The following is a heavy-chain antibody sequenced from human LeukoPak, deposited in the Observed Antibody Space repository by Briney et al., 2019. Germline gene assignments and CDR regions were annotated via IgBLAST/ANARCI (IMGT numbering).Heavy chain of an antibody. Sequence: GGSLRLSCAASGFTFDDYAMHWVRQAPGKGLEWVSGISWNSGSIGYADSVKGRFTISRDNAKNSLYLQMNSLRAEDTALYYCAKAIQLYSLDYWGQGTLVTVSS. CDR1: GFTFDDYA. V-gene: IGHV3-9*01. CDR2: ISWNSGSI. CDR3: AKAIQLYSLDY. D-gene: IGHD5-18*01. J-gene: IGHJ4*02.